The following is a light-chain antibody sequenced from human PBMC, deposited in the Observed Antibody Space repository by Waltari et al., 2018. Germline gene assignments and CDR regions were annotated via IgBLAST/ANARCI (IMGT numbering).Light chain of an antibody. CDR2: VIS. V-gene: IGKV1-39*01. CDR3: QQSDSLPLT. J-gene: IGKJ4*01. CDR1: QTINKY. Sequence: DIQMTQSPSSLSASVGDRVTITCRASQTINKYLNWYQKKPGTDPKVLISVISYLHTGVPSRFSGSGSGTDFTLTISSLQPEDFATYYCQQSDSLPLTFGGGTKVEIK.